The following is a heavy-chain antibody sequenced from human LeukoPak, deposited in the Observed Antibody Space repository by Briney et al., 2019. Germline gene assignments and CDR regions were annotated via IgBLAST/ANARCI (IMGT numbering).Heavy chain of an antibody. J-gene: IGHJ4*02. Sequence: GGSLRLSCAASGFTFSSYGMHWVRQAPGKGLEWVAVISYDGSNKYYADSVKGRFTISRDNSKNTLYLQMNSLRAEDTAVYYCAKEPHHYYDSSGYYEFYFDYWGQGTLVTVSS. V-gene: IGHV3-30*18. CDR2: ISYDGSNK. CDR1: GFTFSSYG. D-gene: IGHD3-22*01. CDR3: AKEPHHYYDSSGYYEFYFDY.